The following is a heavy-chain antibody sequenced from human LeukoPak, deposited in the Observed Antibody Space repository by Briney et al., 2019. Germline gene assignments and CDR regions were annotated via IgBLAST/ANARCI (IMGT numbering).Heavy chain of an antibody. D-gene: IGHD1-26*01. CDR3: ARVGNSGSYPLDY. Sequence: GGSLRLSCAASGFTFSSYWMSWVRQAPGKGLEWVANIKQDGSEKYYVDSVKGRFTISRDNAKNSLYLQMNSLRAEDTAVYYCARVGNSGSYPLDYWGQGTLVTVSS. J-gene: IGHJ4*02. CDR1: GFTFSSYW. CDR2: IKQDGSEK. V-gene: IGHV3-7*01.